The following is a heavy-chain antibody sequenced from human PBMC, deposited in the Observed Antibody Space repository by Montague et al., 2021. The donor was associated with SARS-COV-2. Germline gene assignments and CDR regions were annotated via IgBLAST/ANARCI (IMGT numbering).Heavy chain of an antibody. J-gene: IGHJ4*02. Sequence: SETLSLTCTVSGGSISSGGYYWSWIRQPPGKGLEWIGSIDYSGXTXYXXXXKXRVTISVDTSKNQFSLKLSSVTAADTAVYYCARHERQWLRLYPYYFDYWGQGTLVTVSS. CDR3: ARHERQWLRLYPYYFDY. CDR1: GGSISSGGYY. V-gene: IGHV4-39*01. CDR2: IDYSGXT. D-gene: IGHD5-12*01.